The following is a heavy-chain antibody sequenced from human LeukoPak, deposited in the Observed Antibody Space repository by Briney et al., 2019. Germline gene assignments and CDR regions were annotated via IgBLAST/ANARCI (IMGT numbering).Heavy chain of an antibody. CDR2: IIPIFGTS. D-gene: IGHD5-18*01. Sequence: SVKVSCKASGGIFSSYAINWVRQAPGQGLEWMGGIIPIFGTSDYAQKFQGRVTITADESTSTAYMELSSLRSEDTAVYYCAKGIGGYSYGPFDYWGQGTLVTVSS. CDR1: GGIFSSYA. J-gene: IGHJ4*02. V-gene: IGHV1-69*13. CDR3: AKGIGGYSYGPFDY.